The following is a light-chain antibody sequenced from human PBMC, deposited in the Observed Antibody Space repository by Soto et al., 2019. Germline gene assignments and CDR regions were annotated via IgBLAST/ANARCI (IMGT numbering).Light chain of an antibody. Sequence: ERVMTQSPATLSVSPGERATLSCRASQSVGNNLAWYQQRPGQPPRLLIYDASTRASGIPARFSGSGSGTEFTLTISSLQSEDFAVYYCQQYNNRPPLTFGGGTKVDIK. CDR2: DAS. V-gene: IGKV3-15*01. J-gene: IGKJ4*01. CDR1: QSVGNN. CDR3: QQYNNRPPLT.